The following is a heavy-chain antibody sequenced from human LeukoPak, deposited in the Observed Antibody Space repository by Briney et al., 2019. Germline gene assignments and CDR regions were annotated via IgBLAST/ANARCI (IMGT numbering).Heavy chain of an antibody. CDR3: ARDDSSGYYSRAFDI. V-gene: IGHV4-59*01. CDR2: IYYSGST. Sequence: PSETLSLTCTASGGPISSYYWSWIRQPAGKGLEWIGYIYYSGSTNYNPSLKSRVTISVDTSKNQFSLKLSSVTAADTAVYYCARDDSSGYYSRAFDIWGQGTMVTVSS. CDR1: GGPISSYY. J-gene: IGHJ3*02. D-gene: IGHD3-22*01.